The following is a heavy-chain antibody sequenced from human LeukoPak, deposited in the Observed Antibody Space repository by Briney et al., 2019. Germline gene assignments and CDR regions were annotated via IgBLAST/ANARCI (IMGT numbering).Heavy chain of an antibody. D-gene: IGHD6-19*01. CDR1: GRTLSSYA. CDR3: ARVLPVAGPEILDY. J-gene: IGHJ4*02. V-gene: IGHV1-69*05. CDR2: IITIFGTT. Sequence: SVKVACKPFGRTLSSYAISWVRQAPGQGLEWMGGIITIFGTTNYGQKFQGRVTITTDASTSTAYMDLSSLRSEDTGVYYCARVLPVAGPEILDYWGEGTLVTVSS.